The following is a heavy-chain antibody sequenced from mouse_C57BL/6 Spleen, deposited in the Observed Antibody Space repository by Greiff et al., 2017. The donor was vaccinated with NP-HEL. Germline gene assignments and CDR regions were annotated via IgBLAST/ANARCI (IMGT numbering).Heavy chain of an antibody. V-gene: IGHV1-81*01. J-gene: IGHJ4*01. D-gene: IGHD2-3*01. CDR1: GYTFTSYG. CDR2: IYPRSGNT. Sequence: VQLQQSGAELARPGASVKLSCKASGYTFTSYGISWVKQRTGQGLEWIGEIYPRSGNTYYNEKFKGKATLTADKSSSTAYMELSSLTSEDSAVYFCARDDGYYGAMDYWGQGTSVTVSS. CDR3: ARDDGYYGAMDY.